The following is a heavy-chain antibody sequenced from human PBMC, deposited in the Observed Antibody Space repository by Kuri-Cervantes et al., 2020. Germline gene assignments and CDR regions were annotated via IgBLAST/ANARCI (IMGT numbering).Heavy chain of an antibody. Sequence: GGSLRLSCAASGFTFDDYAMHWVRQAQGKGLEWVSGISWNSGSIGYADSVKGRFTISRDNAKNSLYLQTNSLRAEDTALYYCAKAIYGDYAYAANLFDYWGQGTLVTVSS. J-gene: IGHJ4*02. CDR3: AKAIYGDYAYAANLFDY. V-gene: IGHV3-9*01. CDR2: ISWNSGSI. CDR1: GFTFDDYA. D-gene: IGHD4-17*01.